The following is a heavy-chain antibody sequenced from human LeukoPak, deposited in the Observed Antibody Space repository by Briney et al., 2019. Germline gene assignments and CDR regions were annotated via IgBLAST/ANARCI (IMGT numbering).Heavy chain of an antibody. CDR3: ARVRITMVRGVATNWFDP. CDR1: GYTFTSYD. D-gene: IGHD3-10*01. V-gene: IGHV1-8*01. Sequence: ASVKVSCKASGYTFTSYDINWVRQATGQGLEWMGWMNPNSGNTGYAQKFQGRVTMTRNTSISTAYMELSSLGSEDTAVYYCARVRITMVRGVATNWFDPWGQGTLVTVSS. J-gene: IGHJ5*02. CDR2: MNPNSGNT.